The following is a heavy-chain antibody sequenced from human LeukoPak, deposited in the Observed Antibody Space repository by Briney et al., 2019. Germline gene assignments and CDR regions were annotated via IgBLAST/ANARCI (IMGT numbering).Heavy chain of an antibody. J-gene: IGHJ6*03. Sequence: SETLSLTCTVSGGSISSYYWSWIRQPPGKGPEWIGYIYYSGSTNYNPSLKSRVTMSVDTSKNQFSLKLSSVTAADTAVYYCARDNLPAEEFLYYYYYMDVWGKGTTVTVSS. V-gene: IGHV4-59*12. D-gene: IGHD3-10*01. CDR3: ARDNLPAEEFLYYYYYMDV. CDR1: GGSISSYY. CDR2: IYYSGST.